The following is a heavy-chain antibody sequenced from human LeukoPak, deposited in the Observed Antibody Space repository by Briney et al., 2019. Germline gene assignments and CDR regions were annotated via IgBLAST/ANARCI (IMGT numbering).Heavy chain of an antibody. V-gene: IGHV3-21*01. D-gene: IGHD2-21*02. CDR2: ISSSSSHI. J-gene: IGHJ1*01. CDR1: GFTFSSYT. CDR3: ARGYCGGDCYGD. Sequence: PGGSLRLSCAASGFTFSSYTMNWVRQAPGKGLEYVSSISSSSSHICYADSVKGRFTISRDNTKSSLYLQMNSLRAEDMAVYYCARGYCGGDCYGDWGQGTLVTVSS.